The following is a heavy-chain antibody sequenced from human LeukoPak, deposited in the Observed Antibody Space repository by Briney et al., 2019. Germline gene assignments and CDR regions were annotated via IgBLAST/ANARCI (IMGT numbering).Heavy chain of an antibody. CDR2: IINDGSYT. D-gene: IGHD5/OR15-5a*01. CDR1: GFTFSPVW. Sequence: GGSLRLSCAASGFTFSPVWMHWVRQAPGKGLMWVSHIINDGSYTTYADSVKGRFTISRDNAKNTVYLQMNSLRAEDTAVYYCAKDQGLGLDRFDYWGQGTLVTVSS. J-gene: IGHJ4*02. CDR3: AKDQGLGLDRFDY. V-gene: IGHV3-74*01.